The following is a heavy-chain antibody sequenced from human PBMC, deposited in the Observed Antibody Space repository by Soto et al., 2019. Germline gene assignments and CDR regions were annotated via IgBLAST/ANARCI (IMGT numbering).Heavy chain of an antibody. CDR2: INHSGST. V-gene: IGHV4-34*01. D-gene: IGHD6-6*01. Sequence: QVQLQQWGAGLLKPSETLSLTCAVYGGSFSGYYWSWIRQPPGKGLEWIGEINHSGSTNYNPSLKSRVTISVDTSKNQFSLKLSSVTAADTAVYYCARGPGGQLVTYYYYYGMDVWGQGTTVTVSS. J-gene: IGHJ6*02. CDR3: ARGPGGQLVTYYYYYGMDV. CDR1: GGSFSGYY.